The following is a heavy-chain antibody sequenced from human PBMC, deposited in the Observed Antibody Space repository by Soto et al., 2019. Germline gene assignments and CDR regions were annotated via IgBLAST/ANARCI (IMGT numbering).Heavy chain of an antibody. D-gene: IGHD3-10*01. V-gene: IGHV2-70*01. CDR2: IDWDDDK. Sequence: SGPTLVNPTQTLTLTCTFSGFSLSASGMCVSWIRQPPGKALEWLALIDWDDDKYYSTSLKTRLTISKDTSKNQVVLTMTNMDPVDKATYYCARIKGRLGYYYYGMDVWGQGTTVTVSS. CDR1: GFSLSASGMC. CDR3: ARIKGRLGYYYYGMDV. J-gene: IGHJ6*02.